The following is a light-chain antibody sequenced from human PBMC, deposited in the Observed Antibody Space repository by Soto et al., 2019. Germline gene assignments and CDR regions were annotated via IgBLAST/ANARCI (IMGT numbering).Light chain of an antibody. CDR3: QKCDYLPI. J-gene: IGKJ3*01. CDR1: HDITSY. V-gene: IGKV1-33*01. CDR2: DAS. Sequence: DSQMTQSPSSLSASVGDRVTITFQASHDITSYLNWYQHKPGKAPKLLIDDASILEAGVPSRFSGSGSGTDFTFPISSLQPEDVATYYCQKCDYLPIFGPGTTVDFK.